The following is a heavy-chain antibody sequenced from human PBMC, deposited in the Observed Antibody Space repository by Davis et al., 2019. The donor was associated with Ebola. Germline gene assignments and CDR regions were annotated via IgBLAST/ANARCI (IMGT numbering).Heavy chain of an antibody. CDR1: GGSISSYY. Sequence: SETLSLTCTVSGGSISSYYWSWIRQHPGKGLEWIGYIYYSGSTYYNPSLKSRVTISVDTSKNQFSLKLSSVTAADTAVYYCAREIAARYPANPYYYYYGMDVWGQGTTVTVSS. J-gene: IGHJ6*02. V-gene: IGHV4-59*06. CDR2: IYYSGST. CDR3: AREIAARYPANPYYYYYGMDV. D-gene: IGHD6-6*01.